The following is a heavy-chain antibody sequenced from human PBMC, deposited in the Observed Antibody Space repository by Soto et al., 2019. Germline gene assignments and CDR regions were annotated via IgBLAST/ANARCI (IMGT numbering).Heavy chain of an antibody. CDR3: ARDDTLGLGYGMDV. CDR1: GGSISSSNW. V-gene: IGHV4-4*02. CDR2: IYHSGST. Sequence: NPTDTLSLTCAVSGGSISSSNWWSWVRQPPGKGLEWIGEIYHSGSTNYNPSLKSRVTISVDKSKNQFSLKLSSVTAADTAVYYCARDDTLGLGYGMDVWGQGTTVTVSS. D-gene: IGHD3-16*01. J-gene: IGHJ6*02.